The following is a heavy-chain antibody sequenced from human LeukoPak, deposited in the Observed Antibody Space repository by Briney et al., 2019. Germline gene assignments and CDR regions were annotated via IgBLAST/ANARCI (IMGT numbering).Heavy chain of an antibody. J-gene: IGHJ6*03. CDR2: ISHSGSG. V-gene: IGHV4-34*01. D-gene: IGHD6-19*01. CDR3: ARSLAVAGYSYYYYLDV. Sequence: SETLSLTCAVYGGSFSAYYWSWIRQPPGKGLEWIGEISHSGSGNYNPSLKSRVTISVDTSKNQFSLRLNSVTAADTAVYFCARSLAVAGYSYYYYLDVWGTGTTVAVSS. CDR1: GGSFSAYY.